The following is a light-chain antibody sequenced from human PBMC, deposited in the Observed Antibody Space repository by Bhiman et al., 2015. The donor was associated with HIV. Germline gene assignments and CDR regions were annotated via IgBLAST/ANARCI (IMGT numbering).Light chain of an antibody. V-gene: IGLV1-51*02. CDR2: ADN. Sequence: QSMLTQPPSASGTPGQRVTISCFGSNSNIGSSVNWYQQFPGLAPKLLIYADNKRPSGVPDRFSGSKSGTSATLGITGLQTGDEADYYCGTWDSSLSAWVFGGGTKLTVL. CDR3: GTWDSSLSAWV. J-gene: IGLJ3*02. CDR1: NSNIGSS.